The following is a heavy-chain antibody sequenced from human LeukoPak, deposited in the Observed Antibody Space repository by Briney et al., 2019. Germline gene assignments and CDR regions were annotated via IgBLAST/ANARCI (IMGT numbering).Heavy chain of an antibody. D-gene: IGHD3-10*01. V-gene: IGHV3-23*01. CDR1: GEPSGVTFNRYW. CDR3: AKYTSGTSYRGLDQ. J-gene: IGHJ4*02. Sequence: PGGSLRLSCVASGEPSGVTFNRYWMSWVRQAPGKGLEWVSTIIGSAVNTYYADSVKGRFTISRDDSKNTVYLQMNSLRAEDTAVYSCAKYTSGTSYRGLDQWGQGTLVTVSS. CDR2: IIGSAVNT.